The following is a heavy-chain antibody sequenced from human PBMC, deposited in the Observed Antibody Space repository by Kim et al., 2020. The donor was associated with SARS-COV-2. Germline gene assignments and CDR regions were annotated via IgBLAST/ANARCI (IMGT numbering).Heavy chain of an antibody. CDR1: GGSVKNSHW. V-gene: IGHV4-4*02. CDR2: IYRSDLT. J-gene: IGHJ5*02. Sequence: SETLSLTCGVSGGSVKNSHWWNWLRQSPGKGLEWIGGIYRSDLTNYNSALKSRVTISVDRSKNQFFLKMRSVTAADTAVYYCARRPEDAPGGWFDPWGQGMLVTVSS. CDR3: ARRPEDAPGGWFDP. D-gene: IGHD3-10*01.